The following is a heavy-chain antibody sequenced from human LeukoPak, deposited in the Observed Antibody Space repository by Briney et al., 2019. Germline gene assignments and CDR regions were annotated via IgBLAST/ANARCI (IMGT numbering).Heavy chain of an antibody. CDR3: ARLFGVVLYDWFDP. D-gene: IGHD3-3*01. V-gene: IGHV4-39*07. J-gene: IGHJ5*02. Sequence: SENLSLTCTVSGGSISSSSYYWGWIRQPPGKGLEWIGSIYYSGSAYYNPSLKSRVSISVDTSKNQFSLKLSSVTAAGAAVYYCARLFGVVLYDWFDPWGQGTLVTVSS. CDR2: IYYSGSA. CDR1: GGSISSSSYY.